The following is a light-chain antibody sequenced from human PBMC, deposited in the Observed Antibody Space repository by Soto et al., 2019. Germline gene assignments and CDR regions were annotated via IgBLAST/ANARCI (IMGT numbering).Light chain of an antibody. V-gene: IGKV3-20*01. J-gene: IGKJ5*01. Sequence: EIVLTPSPGTLSLSPGARATLSCRASQSVSSSYLAWYQQKPGQAPRLLIYGASSRATGIPDRFSGSGSGTDFTLTISRLEPEEFAVYYCQQYSDLPMTVGQGTRLEIK. CDR1: QSVSSSY. CDR3: QQYSDLPMT. CDR2: GAS.